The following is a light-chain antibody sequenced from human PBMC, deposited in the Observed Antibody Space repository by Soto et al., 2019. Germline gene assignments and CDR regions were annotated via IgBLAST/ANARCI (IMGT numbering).Light chain of an antibody. J-gene: IGLJ3*02. CDR1: SSDVGGYNY. CDR3: TSYTNSSTLVV. Sequence: SALTQPASVSGSPGQSITISCTGTSSDVGGYNYVSWYQQHPGKAPKLIIYDVGIRPSGVSNRFSGSKSGNTASLTISGLQAEDEADYYCTSYTNSSTLVVFGGGTKLTVL. V-gene: IGLV2-14*01. CDR2: DVG.